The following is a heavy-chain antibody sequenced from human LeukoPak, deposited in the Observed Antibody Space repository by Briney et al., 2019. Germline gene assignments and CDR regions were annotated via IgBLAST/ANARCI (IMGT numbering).Heavy chain of an antibody. D-gene: IGHD6-6*01. J-gene: IGHJ4*02. CDR1: GGSISSSSYY. V-gene: IGHV4-39*01. Sequence: PSETLSLTCTVSGGSISSSSYYWGWLRQPPGKGLVWIGSIYYSGSTYNNPSLKSRVTISVDTSKNQFSLKLSSVTAADTAVYYCARPPKPYSSSRDDYWGQGTLVTVSS. CDR3: ARPPKPYSSSRDDY. CDR2: IYYSGST.